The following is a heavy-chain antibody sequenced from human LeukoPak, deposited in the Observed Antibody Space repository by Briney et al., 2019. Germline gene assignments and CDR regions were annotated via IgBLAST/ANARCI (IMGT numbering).Heavy chain of an antibody. V-gene: IGHV4-39*07. D-gene: IGHD3-10*01. CDR2: IYYSGST. CDR1: GGSISSSSYY. Sequence: SETLSLTCTVSGGSISSSSYYWGWIRQPPGKGLEWIGSIYYSGSTYYNPSLKSRVTMSADTSRNQFSLKLSSVTAADTAVYYCARDQYGSGRDWGQGTLVTVSS. CDR3: ARDQYGSGRD. J-gene: IGHJ4*02.